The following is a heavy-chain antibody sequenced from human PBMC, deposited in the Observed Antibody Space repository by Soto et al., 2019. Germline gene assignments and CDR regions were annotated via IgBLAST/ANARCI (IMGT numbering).Heavy chain of an antibody. D-gene: IGHD7-27*01. J-gene: IGHJ5*02. V-gene: IGHV1-18*01. CDR3: ARITVGTLGSGGWFDP. CDR1: GYTFTSYG. Sequence: ASVKVSCKASGYTFTSYGISWVRQAPGQGLEWMGWISAYNGNTNYAQKLQGRVTMTKDTSTSSAYMELRRLRSDDTAVYYCARITVGTLGSGGWFDPWGQGTLVTVSS. CDR2: ISAYNGNT.